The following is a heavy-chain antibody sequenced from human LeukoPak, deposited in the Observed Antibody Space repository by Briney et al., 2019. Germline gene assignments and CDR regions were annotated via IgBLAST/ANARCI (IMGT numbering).Heavy chain of an antibody. CDR2: IYYTGST. V-gene: IGHV4-39*01. J-gene: IGHJ4*02. Sequence: SETLSLTCSVSGATISGGTYYWGWIRQPPGKGLEWIGSIYYTGSTYDNPSLKSRVTISVDTSKNQFSLKLSSVTAADTAVYYCARRGGSGRAFDYWGEGTLVTVSS. CDR1: GATISGGTYY. D-gene: IGHD1-26*01. CDR3: ARRGGSGRAFDY.